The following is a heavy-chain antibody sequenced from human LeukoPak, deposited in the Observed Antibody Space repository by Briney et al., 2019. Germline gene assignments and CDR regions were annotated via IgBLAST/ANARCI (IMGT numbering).Heavy chain of an antibody. J-gene: IGHJ4*02. D-gene: IGHD5-12*01. Sequence: GGSLRLSCAASGFTFSSYGMHWVRQAPGKGLEWVAFIRYDGSNKYYADSVKGRFTISRDNAKNSLYLQMNSLRAEDTAVYYCARSAGYSGHDIFDYWGQGTLVTVSS. CDR3: ARSAGYSGHDIFDY. CDR1: GFTFSSYG. CDR2: IRYDGSNK. V-gene: IGHV3-30*02.